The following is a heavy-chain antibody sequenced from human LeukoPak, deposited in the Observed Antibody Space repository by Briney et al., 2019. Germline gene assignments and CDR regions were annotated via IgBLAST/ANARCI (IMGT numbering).Heavy chain of an antibody. Sequence: GASVKVSCKASGGTFSYCAISWVRQAPGQGLEWMGGIIRMFGIPNYAQKFQGRVTITTDESTSTAYMELSSLRSEDTAVYYCAMESSSSYYFDYLGQGTLVTVSS. V-gene: IGHV1-69*05. D-gene: IGHD6-6*01. CDR3: AMESSSSYYFDY. CDR1: GGTFSYCA. CDR2: IIRMFGIP. J-gene: IGHJ4*02.